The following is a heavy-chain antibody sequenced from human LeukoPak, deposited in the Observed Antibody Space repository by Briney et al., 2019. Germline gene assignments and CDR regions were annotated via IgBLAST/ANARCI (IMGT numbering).Heavy chain of an antibody. V-gene: IGHV1-18*01. J-gene: IGHJ5*02. CDR1: GYSFTSYG. Sequence: ASVKVSCKASGYSFTSYGISWVRQAPGQGLEWMGWISAYNGNTKYAQKLQGRVTMTIDTSTSTAYMELRSLRSDDTAVYYCARDLGDIVVIPTAISLPWGQGTLATVSS. CDR2: ISAYNGNT. CDR3: ARDLGDIVVIPTAISLP. D-gene: IGHD2-2*01.